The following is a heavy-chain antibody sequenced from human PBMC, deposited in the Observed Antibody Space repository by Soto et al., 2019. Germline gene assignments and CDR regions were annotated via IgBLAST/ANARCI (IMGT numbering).Heavy chain of an antibody. V-gene: IGHV3-30*02. J-gene: IGHJ6*03. Sequence: GSLRLSCAVPGGIFHGYGMHWVRQAPGKGLEWVAIIRFDGSNEEYADSVKGRFTFSRDNSKNTLYLQMNSLRAEDTAVYYCANLDYCSGGSCYKSDYYYYYMDVWGKGTTVTVSS. CDR3: ANLDYCSGGSCYKSDYYYYYMDV. CDR2: IRFDGSNE. CDR1: GGIFHGYG. D-gene: IGHD2-15*01.